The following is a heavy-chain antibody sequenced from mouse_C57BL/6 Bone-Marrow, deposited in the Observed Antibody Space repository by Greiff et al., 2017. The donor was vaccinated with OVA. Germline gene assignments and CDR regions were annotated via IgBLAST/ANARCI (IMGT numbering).Heavy chain of an antibody. J-gene: IGHJ2*01. CDR3: ARSEPIYYGNDFGC. CDR1: GYAFSSSW. D-gene: IGHD2-1*01. Sequence: QVQLQQSGPELVKPGASVKISCKASGYAFSSSWMNWVKQRPGKGLEWIGRIYPGDGDTNYNWKFKGKATLTADKSSSTAYLQLSSLTSEDAAVYFCARSEPIYYGNDFGCWGQGTTLTVSS. V-gene: IGHV1-82*01. CDR2: IYPGDGDT.